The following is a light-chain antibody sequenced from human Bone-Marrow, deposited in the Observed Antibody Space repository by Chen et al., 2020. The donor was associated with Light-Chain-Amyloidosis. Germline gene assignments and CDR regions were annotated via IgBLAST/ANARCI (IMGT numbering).Light chain of an antibody. V-gene: IGKV3-20*01. J-gene: IGKJ1*01. Sequence: EIVLTQSPGTLSLSPGERATLSCRASQSVTSSYVAWYQQKPGQAPRLLMYGASSRATGIPDRFSGRGSGADFTRSISILEPEDFAVYYGQHYGSSTGTFGQGTKVEIK. CDR3: QHYGSSTGT. CDR2: GAS. CDR1: QSVTSSY.